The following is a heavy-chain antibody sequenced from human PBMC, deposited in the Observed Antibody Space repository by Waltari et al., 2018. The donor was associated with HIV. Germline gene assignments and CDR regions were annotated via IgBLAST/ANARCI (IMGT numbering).Heavy chain of an antibody. CDR2: IYYSGST. CDR1: GGSICSYY. V-gene: IGHV4-59*01. Sequence: QVQLQASGPGLVKPSETLSLTCTAPGGSICSYYSRWIRQPPGKGLEWIGYIYYSGSTNYNPSLKSRVTLSVDTSKNQFSLKLSSVTAADTAVYYCARGEEAAAGNFQHWGQGTLVTVSS. CDR3: ARGEEAAAGNFQH. J-gene: IGHJ1*01. D-gene: IGHD6-13*01.